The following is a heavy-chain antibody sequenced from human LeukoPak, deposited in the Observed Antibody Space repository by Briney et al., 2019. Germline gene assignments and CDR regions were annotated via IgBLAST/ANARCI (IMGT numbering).Heavy chain of an antibody. V-gene: IGHV4-4*09. J-gene: IGHJ4*02. CDR3: ARVTYNGYQHFDY. D-gene: IGHD3-10*01. CDR2: ISASGST. CDR1: GGSISRYY. Sequence: SETLSLTCTVSGGSISRYYWNWIRQPPGRGLEWIGYISASGSTNYNPSLKSRVTISVDTSMNQFSLQLSSVTAADTAVYYCARVTYNGYQHFDYWGQGTLVTVSS.